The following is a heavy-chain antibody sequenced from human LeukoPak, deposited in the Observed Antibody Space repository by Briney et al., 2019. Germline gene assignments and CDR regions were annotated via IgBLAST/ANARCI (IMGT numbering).Heavy chain of an antibody. CDR1: GGTFSSYA. CDR2: INPSGGST. CDR3: ARNVGSGLDY. D-gene: IGHD1-26*01. Sequence: ASVKVSCKASGGTFSSYAISWVRQAPGQGLEWMGFINPSGGSTSYAQNFQGRVTMTRDTSTNSVYMELSSLRSEDAAVYYCARNVGSGLDYWGQGTLLTVSS. J-gene: IGHJ4*02. V-gene: IGHV1-46*01.